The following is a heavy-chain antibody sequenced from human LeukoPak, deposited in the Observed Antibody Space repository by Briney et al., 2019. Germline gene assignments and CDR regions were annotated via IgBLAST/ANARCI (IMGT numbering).Heavy chain of an antibody. CDR3: ARGDPVLRYVDWSEGGDY. V-gene: IGHV4-34*01. J-gene: IGHJ4*02. Sequence: SETLSLTCAVYGGSFSGYYWSWIRHPPGRGLEWNGEINHSVSTNYNTSLKSRVTISVDTPKNQFSLNLSSVTAEDTALYCCARGDPVLRYVDWSEGGDYWGQGTLVTVSS. CDR2: INHSVST. CDR1: GGSFSGYY. D-gene: IGHD3-9*01.